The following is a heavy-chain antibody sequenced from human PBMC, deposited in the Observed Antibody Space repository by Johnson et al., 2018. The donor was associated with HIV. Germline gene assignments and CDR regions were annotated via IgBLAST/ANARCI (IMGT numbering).Heavy chain of an antibody. D-gene: IGHD3-22*01. V-gene: IGHV3-11*04. J-gene: IGHJ3*02. CDR2: ISSSGSTI. CDR3: ARECDSSVYGDAFDI. CDR1: GFTFSDYY. Sequence: QVQLVESGGGLVQPGRSLRLSCAASGFTFSDYYMNWIRQGPGKGLEWVSYISSSGSTIYYADSVKGRFTMSRDNAKNSLYLQMNSLRAEDTAVYYCARECDSSVYGDAFDIWGQGTMVTVSS.